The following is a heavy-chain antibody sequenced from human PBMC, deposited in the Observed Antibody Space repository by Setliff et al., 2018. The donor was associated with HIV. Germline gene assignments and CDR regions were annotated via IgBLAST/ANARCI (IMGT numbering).Heavy chain of an antibody. J-gene: IGHJ4*02. V-gene: IGHV4-59*11. D-gene: IGHD3-3*01. Sequence: SETLSLTCTVSGGSISSHYWSWIRQPPGKRLEWIGYIYYSGSTNYNPSLKSRVTISVDTSKNQFSLKLSSVTAADTAVYYCARDGRSYYDFWSGVGPCDYWGQGTLVTVPS. CDR1: GGSISSHY. CDR2: IYYSGST. CDR3: ARDGRSYYDFWSGVGPCDY.